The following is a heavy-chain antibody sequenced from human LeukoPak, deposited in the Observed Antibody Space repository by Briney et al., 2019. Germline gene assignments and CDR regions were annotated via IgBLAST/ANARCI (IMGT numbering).Heavy chain of an antibody. CDR2: IYYSGST. Sequence: PSQTLSLTCTVSGGSISSGGYYWSWIRQHPGKGLEWIGYIYYSGSTYYNPSLKSRVTISVGTSKNQFSLKLSSVTAADTAVYYCARVKGDIVVVPAAIYFDYWGQGTLVTVSS. J-gene: IGHJ4*02. CDR3: ARVKGDIVVVPAAIYFDY. CDR1: GGSISSGGYY. D-gene: IGHD2-2*01. V-gene: IGHV4-31*03.